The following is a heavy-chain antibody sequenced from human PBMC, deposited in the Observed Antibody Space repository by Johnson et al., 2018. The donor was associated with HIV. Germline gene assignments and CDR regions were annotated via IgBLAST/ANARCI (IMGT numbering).Heavy chain of an antibody. CDR1: GFTFDDYG. Sequence: VQLVESGGGVVRPGGSLRLSCAASGFTFDDYGMSWVRQAPGKGLEWVSVIYSGGSTHYADSVKGRFTISRDNSKNTLYLQMNSLRTEDTAVYYCAGESIGAFDIWGQGTMVTVSS. D-gene: IGHD3-10*01. CDR2: IYSGGST. CDR3: AGESIGAFDI. J-gene: IGHJ3*02. V-gene: IGHV3-66*02.